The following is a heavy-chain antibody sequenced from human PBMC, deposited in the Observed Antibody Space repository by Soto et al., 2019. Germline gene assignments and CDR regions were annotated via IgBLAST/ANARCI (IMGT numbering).Heavy chain of an antibody. J-gene: IGHJ4*02. V-gene: IGHV3-30*18. CDR2: ISYDGSNK. CDR1: GFTFSSYG. Sequence: GGSLRLSCAASGFTFSSYGMHWVRQAPGKGLEWVAVISYDGSNKYYADSVKGRFTISRDNSKNTLYLQMNSLRAEDTAVYYCAKDYYGSGSYYSHWGQGTLVTVSS. CDR3: AKDYYGSGSYYSH. D-gene: IGHD3-10*01.